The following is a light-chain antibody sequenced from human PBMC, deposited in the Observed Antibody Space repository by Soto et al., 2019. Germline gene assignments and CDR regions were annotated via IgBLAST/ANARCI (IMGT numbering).Light chain of an antibody. CDR3: QQYST. V-gene: IGKV3D-20*01. CDR1: QSVSSSY. CDR2: GVS. Sequence: EIVLTQSPATLSLSPGERATLSCGASQSVSSSYLAWYQQRPGLAPRLLIYGVSSRAAGIPDRFSGSGSGTDFTLSIRSLDPADSALYYCQQYSTFGQGTKVEIK. J-gene: IGKJ1*01.